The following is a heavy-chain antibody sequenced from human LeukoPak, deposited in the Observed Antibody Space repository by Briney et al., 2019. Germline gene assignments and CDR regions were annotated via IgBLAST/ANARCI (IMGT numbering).Heavy chain of an antibody. J-gene: IGHJ4*02. Sequence: KTGGSLRLSCAGSGFTFSSYSMNWVRQAPGKGMEWVSSISSSSSCIYYADSVKGRSTISRDNAMNSLYLQMNSLRAEDTAVYYCARDGGYSSSWSKTGLDYWGQGTLVTVSS. CDR2: ISSSSSCI. D-gene: IGHD6-13*01. CDR1: GFTFSSYS. V-gene: IGHV3-21*01. CDR3: ARDGGYSSSWSKTGLDY.